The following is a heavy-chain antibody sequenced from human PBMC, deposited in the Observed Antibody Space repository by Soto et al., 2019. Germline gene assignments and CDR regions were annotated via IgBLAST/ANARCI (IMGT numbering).Heavy chain of an antibody. J-gene: IGHJ4*02. V-gene: IGHV3-23*01. Sequence: EVQLLESGGGLVQPGGSLRLSCAASGFTFSNYAMSWVRQAPGKGLEWVSGIGGRATSAYYADSVKGRFAISRDNSYNTLFLQLNSLRAEDTAVYYCAKSRYSDSSGDFYDFWGQETLVSVSS. CDR3: AKSRYSDSSGDFYDF. CDR2: IGGRATSA. D-gene: IGHD3-22*01. CDR1: GFTFSNYA.